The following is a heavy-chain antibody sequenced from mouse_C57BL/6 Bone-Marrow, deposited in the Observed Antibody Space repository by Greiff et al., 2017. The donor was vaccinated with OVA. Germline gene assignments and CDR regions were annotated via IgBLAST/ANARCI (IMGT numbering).Heavy chain of an antibody. V-gene: IGHV1-56*01. J-gene: IGHJ3*01. CDR3: ARNDYDGTWFAY. Sequence: VQLQQSGPELVRPGASVKISCKAPGYTFTSHWMQWVRQRPGQGLEWIGEIFPGSGSTYYNEKFKGKATLTADKSSSTAYMQFSSLTSEDSAIYYCARNDYDGTWFAYWGQGTLVTVSA. CDR1: GYTFTSHW. D-gene: IGHD2-4*01. CDR2: IFPGSGST.